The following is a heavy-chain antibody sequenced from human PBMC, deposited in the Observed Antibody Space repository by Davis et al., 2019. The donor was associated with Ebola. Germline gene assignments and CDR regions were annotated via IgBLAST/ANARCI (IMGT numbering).Heavy chain of an antibody. CDR1: GFTFSSYG. V-gene: IGHV3-30*03. CDR3: AREKWDITMIVVAKEAFDI. D-gene: IGHD3-22*01. CDR2: ISYEGSST. Sequence: GGSLRLSCAASGFTFSSYGIHWVRQAPGKGPAWVAFISYEGSSTYYADSVKGRFTISRDNSKNTLFLQMNSLRPDDTAVYYCAREKWDITMIVVAKEAFDIWGQGTMVTVSS. J-gene: IGHJ3*02.